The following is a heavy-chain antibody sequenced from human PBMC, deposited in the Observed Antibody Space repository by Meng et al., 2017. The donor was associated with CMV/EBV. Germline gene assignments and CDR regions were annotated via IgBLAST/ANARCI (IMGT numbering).Heavy chain of an antibody. V-gene: IGHV3-74*01. CDR2: INSDGSST. CDR1: GFTFSSYW. CDR3: ARVHLYNWNYYGMDV. D-gene: IGHD1-20*01. Sequence: GGFLRLSCAASGFTFSSYWMHWVRQAPGKGLVWVSRINSDGSSTSYADSVKGRFTISRDNAKNTLYLQMNSLRAEDTAVYYCARVHLYNWNYYGMDVWGQGTTVTVSS. J-gene: IGHJ6*02.